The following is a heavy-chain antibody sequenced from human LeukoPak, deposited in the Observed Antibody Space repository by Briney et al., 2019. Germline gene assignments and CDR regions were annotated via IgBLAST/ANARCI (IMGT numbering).Heavy chain of an antibody. D-gene: IGHD6-13*01. J-gene: IGHJ4*02. CDR2: IYYSGST. V-gene: IGHV4-4*02. CDR1: GGSISSSNW. CDR3: ASYRSSWSLFDY. Sequence: SGTLSLTCAVSGGSISSSNWWSWVRQPPGKGLEWIGYIYYSGSTNYNPSLKSRVTISVDTSKNQFSLKLSSVTAADTAVYYCASYRSSWSLFDYWGQGTLVTVSS.